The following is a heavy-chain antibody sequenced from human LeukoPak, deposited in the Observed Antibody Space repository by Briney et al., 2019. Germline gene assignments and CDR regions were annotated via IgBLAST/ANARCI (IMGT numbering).Heavy chain of an antibody. Sequence: SETLSLTCTVSGGSINSYYWSWIRQPPGKGLEWIGYIYYSGSTNYNPSLKSRVTISVDTPKNQFSLKLSSVTAADTAVYYCARQGTSVIHYGMDVWGQGTTVTVSS. CDR2: IYYSGST. V-gene: IGHV4-59*08. J-gene: IGHJ6*02. CDR3: ARQGTSVIHYGMDV. CDR1: GGSINSYY. D-gene: IGHD1-1*01.